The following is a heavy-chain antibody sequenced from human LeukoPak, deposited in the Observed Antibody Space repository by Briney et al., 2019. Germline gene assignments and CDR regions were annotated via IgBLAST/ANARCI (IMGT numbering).Heavy chain of an antibody. CDR2: IWYDGSNK. J-gene: IGHJ3*02. V-gene: IGHV3-33*01. CDR1: GFTFSSYG. Sequence: PGRSLRLSCAASGFTFSSYGMHWVRQAPGKGLEWGAVIWYDGSNKYYADSVKGRFTISRDNSKNTLYLQMNSLRAEDTAVYYCAREGSSSWYGAFDIWGQGTMVTVSS. CDR3: AREGSSSWYGAFDI. D-gene: IGHD6-13*01.